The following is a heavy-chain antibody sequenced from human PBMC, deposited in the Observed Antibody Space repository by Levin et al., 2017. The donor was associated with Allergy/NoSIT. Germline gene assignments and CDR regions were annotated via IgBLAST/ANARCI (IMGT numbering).Heavy chain of an antibody. D-gene: IGHD2-2*02. V-gene: IGHV1-18*01. Sequence: ASVKVSCKASGYTFTSYGISWVRQAPGQGLEWMGWISAYNGNTNYAQKLQGRVTMTTDTSTSTAYMELRSLRSDDTAVYYCARVGGDIVVVPAAIPYYYYGMDVWGQGTTVTVSS. J-gene: IGHJ6*02. CDR2: ISAYNGNT. CDR3: ARVGGDIVVVPAAIPYYYYGMDV. CDR1: GYTFTSYG.